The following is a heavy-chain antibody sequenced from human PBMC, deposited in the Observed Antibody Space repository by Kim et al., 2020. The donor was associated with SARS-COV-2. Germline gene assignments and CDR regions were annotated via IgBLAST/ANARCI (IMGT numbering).Heavy chain of an antibody. J-gene: IGHJ6*02. CDR2: IYYSGST. CDR1: GCSISSSSYY. CDR3: ARGLREAIFGVVISYYYGMDV. D-gene: IGHD3-3*01. Sequence: SETLSLTCTVSGCSISSSSYYWGWIRQPPGKGLEWIGSIYYSGSTYYNPSLKCRVPISVDTSKNQFSLKLSSVTAADTAVYYCARGLREAIFGVVISYYYGMDVWGQGTTVTVAS. V-gene: IGHV4-39*01.